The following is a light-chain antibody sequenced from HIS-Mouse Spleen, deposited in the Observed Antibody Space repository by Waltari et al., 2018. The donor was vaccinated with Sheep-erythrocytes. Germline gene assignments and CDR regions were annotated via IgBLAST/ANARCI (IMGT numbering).Light chain of an antibody. CDR2: DVR. CDR1: SSDVGGYNY. J-gene: IGLJ3*02. V-gene: IGLV2-11*01. CDR3: CSYAGSYTLV. Sequence: QSALTQPRSVSGSPGQSVTISCTGTSSDVGGYNYVSGSQHHPGKAPQPMIYDVRKRPSGVPDRFSVSKSGNTASLTISGLQAEDEADYYCCSYAGSYTLVFGGGTKLTVL.